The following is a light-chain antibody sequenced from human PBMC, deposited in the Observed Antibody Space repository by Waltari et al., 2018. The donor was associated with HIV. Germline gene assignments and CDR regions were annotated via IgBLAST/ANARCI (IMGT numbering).Light chain of an antibody. V-gene: IGLV1-40*01. CDR3: QSYDSSLSGFYV. CDR1: SSNTGAGFA. CDR2: YNN. Sequence: QSVLTQPPSVSGAPGQRVTISCTGSSSNTGAGFAVHWYQQVPGTAPKLLIYYNNSRPSGVPDRFSGSKSGTSASLAITGLQAEDEADYYCQSYDSSLSGFYVFGTGTKVTVL. J-gene: IGLJ1*01.